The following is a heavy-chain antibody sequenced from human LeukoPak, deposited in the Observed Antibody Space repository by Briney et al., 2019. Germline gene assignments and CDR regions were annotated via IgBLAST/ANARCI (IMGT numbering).Heavy chain of an antibody. V-gene: IGHV4-4*07. CDR2: VNTYGTS. J-gene: IGHJ6*01. CDR1: GGSTNNYF. D-gene: IGHD6-19*01. CDR3: ARDRRPRAVAGAYISYGMDV. Sequence: KPSETLSLTCSVSGGSTNNYFWSWIRQSAGKGLEWIGRVNTYGTSNYNPSLKSRVTMSVDTSKNLVSLRLTSLTAADTAVYYCARDRRPRAVAGAYISYGMDVWGQGTTVTVSS.